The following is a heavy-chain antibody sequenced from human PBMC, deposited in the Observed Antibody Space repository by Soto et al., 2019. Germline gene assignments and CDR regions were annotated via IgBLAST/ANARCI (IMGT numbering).Heavy chain of an antibody. CDR2: ISSSGSTI. V-gene: IGHV3-11*01. Sequence: PGGSLRLSCAASGFTFSDYYMSWIRQAPGKGLEWVSYISSSGSTIYYADSVKGRFTISRDNAKNSLYLQMKSLRAEDTAVYYCARDRYYYDSSGFDYWCQGNLETVSS. J-gene: IGHJ4*02. CDR1: GFTFSDYY. D-gene: IGHD3-22*01. CDR3: ARDRYYYDSSGFDY.